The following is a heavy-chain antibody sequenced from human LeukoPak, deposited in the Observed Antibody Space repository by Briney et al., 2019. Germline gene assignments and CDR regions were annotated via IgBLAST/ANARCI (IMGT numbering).Heavy chain of an antibody. J-gene: IGHJ4*02. CDR2: ISSSGSTI. CDR1: YY. V-gene: IGHV3-11*01. CDR3: ARDIVVPAAIPGYFDY. Sequence: YYWNWIRQAPGKGLEWVSYISSSGSTIYYADSVKGRFTISRDNAKNSLYLQMNSLRAEDTAVYYCARDIVVPAAIPGYFDYWGQGTLVTVSS. D-gene: IGHD2-2*02.